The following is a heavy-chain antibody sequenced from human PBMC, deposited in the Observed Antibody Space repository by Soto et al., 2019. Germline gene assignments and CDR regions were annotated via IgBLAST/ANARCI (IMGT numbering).Heavy chain of an antibody. CDR3: ASGIQLWLRRINNGYSG. V-gene: IGHV1-69*12. Sequence: QVQVVQSGAEVKKPESSVKVSCKAPGGTFSTYAISWVRQAPGQGLEWMGGIIPMFGTANYAQRFQDRVTITADESTNTVYIELSSLRSEDTAVYFCASGIQLWLRRINNGYSGWGQGTLVTVSS. J-gene: IGHJ4*02. D-gene: IGHD5-18*01. CDR1: GGTFSTYA. CDR2: IIPMFGTA.